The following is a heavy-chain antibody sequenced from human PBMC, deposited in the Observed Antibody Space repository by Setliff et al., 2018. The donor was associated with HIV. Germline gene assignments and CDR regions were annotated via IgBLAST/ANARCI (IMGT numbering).Heavy chain of an antibody. CDR2: INHRGTI. CDR1: GGAVSDYY. D-gene: IGHD3-16*01. CDR3: ARHNVITYGGLLFDYFYYGMDV. Sequence: SETLSLTCAFPGGAVSDYYWTWIRQTPGRGLEWIGDINHRGTIKYNSSLRGRVTISDDTSKEQCSLKLTSVTAADTAVYYCARHNVITYGGLLFDYFYYGMDVWGHGTTVTVSS. J-gene: IGHJ6*02. V-gene: IGHV4-34*01.